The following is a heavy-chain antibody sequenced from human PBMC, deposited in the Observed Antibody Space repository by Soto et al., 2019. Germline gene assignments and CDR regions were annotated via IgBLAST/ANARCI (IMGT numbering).Heavy chain of an antibody. CDR1: GFTFSSYA. D-gene: IGHD6-19*01. V-gene: IGHV3-30-3*01. CDR2: ISYDGSNK. Sequence: GGSLRLSCAASGFTFSSYAIHWVRQAPGKGLEWVAVISYDGSNKYYADSVKGRFTISRDNSKNTLYLQMNSLRAEDTAVYYCARDYVGYSSAFDYWGQGTLVTVSS. CDR3: ARDYVGYSSAFDY. J-gene: IGHJ4*02.